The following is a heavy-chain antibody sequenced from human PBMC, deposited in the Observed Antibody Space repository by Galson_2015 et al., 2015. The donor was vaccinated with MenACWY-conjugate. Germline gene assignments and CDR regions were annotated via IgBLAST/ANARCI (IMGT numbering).Heavy chain of an antibody. D-gene: IGHD3/OR15-3a*01. CDR1: GFTFSNSW. CDR3: AAWTAADNY. J-gene: IGHJ4*02. CDR2: INPEGSRG. Sequence: SLRLSCAASGFTFSNSWMNWIRQAPGSGLEWVANINPEGSRGTYVDSVKGRFTISRDNAENSVYLEMNSLRPEDTAVFYCAAWTAADNYWAQGTPVTVSS. V-gene: IGHV3-7*01.